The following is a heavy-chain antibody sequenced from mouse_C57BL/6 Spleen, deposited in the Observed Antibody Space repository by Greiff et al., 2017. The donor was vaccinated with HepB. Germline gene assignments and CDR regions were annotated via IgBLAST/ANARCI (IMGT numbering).Heavy chain of an antibody. CDR3: ARHDGYYGSSPMDY. D-gene: IGHD1-1*01. V-gene: IGHV5-2*01. J-gene: IGHJ4*01. CDR1: EYEFTSHD. CDR2: INSDGGST. Sequence: EVQGVESGGGLVQPGESLKLSCESNEYEFTSHDMSWVRKTPEKRLELVAAINSDGGSTYYPDTMERRFIISRDNTKKTLYLQMSSLRSEDTALYYCARHDGYYGSSPMDYWGQGTSVTVSS.